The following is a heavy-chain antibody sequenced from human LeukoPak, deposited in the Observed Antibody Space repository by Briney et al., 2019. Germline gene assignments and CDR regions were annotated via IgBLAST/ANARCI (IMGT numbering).Heavy chain of an antibody. CDR3: ARLGSEAGTADGPDY. CDR1: GYRFTSYW. V-gene: IGHV5-51*01. D-gene: IGHD6-13*01. J-gene: IGHJ4*02. CDR2: IYPGDSDT. Sequence: GESLKISCKGSGYRFTSYWIGWVRQMPGKGLDWIGIIYPGDSDTTYSPSFQGQVTISADKSISTAYLQWSSLKASDTAMYYCARLGSEAGTADGPDYWGQGTLVTVSA.